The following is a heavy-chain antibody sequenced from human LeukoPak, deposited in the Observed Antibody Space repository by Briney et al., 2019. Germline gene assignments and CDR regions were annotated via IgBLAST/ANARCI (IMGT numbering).Heavy chain of an antibody. D-gene: IGHD3-10*01. CDR3: AREAPLNPGVHFDY. CDR1: GYTFTGYY. Sequence: ASVKVSCKASGYTFTGYYMHWVRQAPGQGLEWMGWINPNSGGTNYAQKFQGRVTMTRDTSISTAYMELSRLRSDDTAVYYCAREAPLNPGVHFDYWGQGTLVTVSS. V-gene: IGHV1-2*02. J-gene: IGHJ4*02. CDR2: INPNSGGT.